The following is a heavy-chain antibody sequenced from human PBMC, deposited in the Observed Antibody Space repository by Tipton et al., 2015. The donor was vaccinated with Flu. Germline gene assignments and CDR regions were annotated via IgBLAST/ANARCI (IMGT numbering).Heavy chain of an antibody. J-gene: IGHJ4*02. CDR1: GYTFTGHY. CDR2: IYPKSGGT. CDR3: ARVSGDGHGGDY. D-gene: IGHD5-24*01. Sequence: QLVQSGAEVKGPGASVKVSCKASGYTFTGHYMHWVRQAPGQGLEWMGWIYPKSGGTNYAQKFQGRVTMTRDTSISTAYMELSSLKSDDTAMYYCARVSGDGHGGDYWGPGTLVTVSS. V-gene: IGHV1-2*02.